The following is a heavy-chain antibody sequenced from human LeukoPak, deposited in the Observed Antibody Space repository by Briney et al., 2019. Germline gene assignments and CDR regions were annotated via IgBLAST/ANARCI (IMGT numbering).Heavy chain of an antibody. V-gene: IGHV1-69*05. CDR2: IIPIFGTA. CDR3: ARDQEAAAGREGIYY. Sequence: PEASVKVSCKASGGTFSSYAISWVRQAPGQGLEWMGRIIPIFGTANYAQKFQGRVTITTDESTSTAYMELSSLRSEDTAVYYCARDQEAAAGREGIYYWGQGTLVTVSS. CDR1: GGTFSSYA. D-gene: IGHD6-13*01. J-gene: IGHJ4*02.